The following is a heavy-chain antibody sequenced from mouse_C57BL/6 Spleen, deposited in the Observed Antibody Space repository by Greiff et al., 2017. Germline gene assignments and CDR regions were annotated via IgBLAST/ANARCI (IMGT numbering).Heavy chain of an antibody. D-gene: IGHD1-1*01. V-gene: IGHV5-17*01. Sequence: VQLKESGGGLVKPGGSLKLSCAASGFTFSDYGMHWVRQAPEKGLEWVAYISSGSSTIYYADTVKGRFTISRDNAKNTLFLQMTSLRSEDTAMYYCARQHYGSSYNYFDYWGQGTTLTVSS. J-gene: IGHJ2*01. CDR1: GFTFSDYG. CDR2: ISSGSSTI. CDR3: ARQHYGSSYNYFDY.